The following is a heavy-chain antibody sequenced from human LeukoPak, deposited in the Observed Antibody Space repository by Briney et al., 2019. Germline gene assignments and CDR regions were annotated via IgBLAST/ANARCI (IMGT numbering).Heavy chain of an antibody. J-gene: IGHJ6*02. CDR2: IYHSGST. Sequence: SETLSLTCTVSGGSISSYSWSWIRQPPGKGLEWIGYIYHSGSTYYNPSLKSRVTISVDRSKNQFSLKLSSVTAADTAVYYCARDRRYSGYDFYYYYGMDVWGQGTTVTVSS. CDR3: ARDRRYSGYDFYYYYGMDV. CDR1: GGSISSYS. D-gene: IGHD5-12*01. V-gene: IGHV4-30-2*01.